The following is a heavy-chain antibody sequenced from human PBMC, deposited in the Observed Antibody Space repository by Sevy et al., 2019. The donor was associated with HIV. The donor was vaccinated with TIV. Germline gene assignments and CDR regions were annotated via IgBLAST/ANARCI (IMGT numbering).Heavy chain of an antibody. D-gene: IGHD1-26*01. CDR3: AKGNSCSFDY. V-gene: IGHV3-7*01. J-gene: IGHJ4*02. CDR1: GFSFSTYW. CDR2: IKQDESEK. Sequence: GGSLRLSCAASGFSFSTYWMHWVRQAPGKGLEWVANIKQDESEKYYVASVKGRCTISRDNAKNSVYLEMNSLRPEDTAIYYCAKGNSCSFDYWGQGTLVTVSS.